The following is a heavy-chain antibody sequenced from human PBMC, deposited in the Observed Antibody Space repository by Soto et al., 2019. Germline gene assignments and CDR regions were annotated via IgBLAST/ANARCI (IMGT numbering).Heavy chain of an antibody. Sequence: QVQLVQSGAEVKKPGASVKVSCKASGYTLTSDYMHWVRQAPGQGLEWMAIMNPSGSSTSYAQRVQDRLTMTRDTSTSTVYMELRSLRSEDTAVYYCARDSSGFHWFDAWGQGTLVTVSS. CDR2: MNPSGSST. CDR1: GYTLTSDY. V-gene: IGHV1-46*01. D-gene: IGHD3-22*01. J-gene: IGHJ5*02. CDR3: ARDSSGFHWFDA.